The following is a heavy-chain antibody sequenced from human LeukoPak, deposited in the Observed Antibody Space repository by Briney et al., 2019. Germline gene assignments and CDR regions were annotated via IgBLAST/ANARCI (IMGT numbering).Heavy chain of an antibody. CDR2: ISYDGSNE. D-gene: IGHD2-2*01. CDR1: GFTFSSYG. V-gene: IGHV3-30*03. Sequence: PGRSLRLSCAAPGFTFSSYGMHWVRQAPGKGLEWVALISYDGSNEYYADSVRGRFTISRDNSKFTLYMQMNSLRAEDTAVYYCARVRAGYCTSTSCYTGMDVWGQGTTVTVSS. CDR3: ARVRAGYCTSTSCYTGMDV. J-gene: IGHJ6*02.